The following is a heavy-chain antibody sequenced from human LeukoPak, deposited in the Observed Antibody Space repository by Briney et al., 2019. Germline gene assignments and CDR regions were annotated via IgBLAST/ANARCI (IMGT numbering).Heavy chain of an antibody. D-gene: IGHD7-27*01. CDR3: ARGGLGIQASFDY. Sequence: ASVKLSCKASGYTFTNYYLHWVRQAPGQGLEWMGIINPSGGTTTYAQNFQGRLTVTRDSSTSTVYMELSSLRPEDTAMYYCARGGLGIQASFDYWGQGTLVAVSS. CDR1: GYTFTNYY. CDR2: INPSGGTT. V-gene: IGHV1-46*01. J-gene: IGHJ4*02.